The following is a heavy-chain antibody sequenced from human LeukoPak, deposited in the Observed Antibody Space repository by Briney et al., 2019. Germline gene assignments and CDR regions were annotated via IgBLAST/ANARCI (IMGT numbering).Heavy chain of an antibody. CDR1: GYTFTSYA. Sequence: ASVKVSCKASGYTFTSYAMNWVRQAPGQGLEWMGWINPNSGGTNYAQKFQGRVTMTRDTSISTAYMELSRLRSDDTAVYYCARGLGRSGGDYWGQGTLVTVSS. J-gene: IGHJ4*02. D-gene: IGHD6-19*01. CDR3: ARGLGRSGGDY. CDR2: INPNSGGT. V-gene: IGHV1-2*02.